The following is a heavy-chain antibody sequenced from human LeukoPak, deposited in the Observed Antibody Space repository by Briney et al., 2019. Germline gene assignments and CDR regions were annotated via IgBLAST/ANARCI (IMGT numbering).Heavy chain of an antibody. CDR1: GFTFDGYA. V-gene: IGHV3-9*01. D-gene: IGHD3-10*01. CDR3: AKDRGSGSWVNAFDI. CDR2: ISWNSGSI. J-gene: IGHJ3*02. Sequence: GGSLRLSCATSGFTFDGYAMHWVRQAPGKGLEWVSGISWNSGSIGYGDSVKGRFTISRDNAKNSLYLQMNSLRAEDTALYYCAKDRGSGSWVNAFDIWGQGTMVTVSS.